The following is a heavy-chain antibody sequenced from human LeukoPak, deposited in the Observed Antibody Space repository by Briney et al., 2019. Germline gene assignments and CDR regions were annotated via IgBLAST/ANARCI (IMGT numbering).Heavy chain of an antibody. D-gene: IGHD3-10*01. J-gene: IGHJ4*02. CDR1: GFTFSNYA. V-gene: IGHV3-64*01. CDR2: ISSNGGST. CDR3: ARAITMVRGVIDY. Sequence: TGGSLRLSCAASGFTFSNYAMHWVRQAPGKGLEYVSAISSNGGSTYYANSVKDRFTISRDNSKNMLYLQMGSLRAEDMAVYYCARAITMVRGVIDYWGQGTLVTVSS.